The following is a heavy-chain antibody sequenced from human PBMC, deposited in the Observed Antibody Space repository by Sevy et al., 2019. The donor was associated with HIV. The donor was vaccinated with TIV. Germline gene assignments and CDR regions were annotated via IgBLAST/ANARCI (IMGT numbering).Heavy chain of an antibody. Sequence: GGSLIVSCAASGFTFSSYWMHWVRQAPGKGLVWVSRINSDGSSTSYADSVKGRFTISRDNAKNTLYLQMNSLRAEDTAVYYCASFTFGGVIAFDYWGQGTLVTVSS. CDR2: INSDGSST. J-gene: IGHJ4*02. D-gene: IGHD3-16*02. V-gene: IGHV3-74*01. CDR3: ASFTFGGVIAFDY. CDR1: GFTFSSYW.